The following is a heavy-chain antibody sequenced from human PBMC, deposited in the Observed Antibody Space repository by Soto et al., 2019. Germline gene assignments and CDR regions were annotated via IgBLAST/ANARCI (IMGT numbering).Heavy chain of an antibody. D-gene: IGHD6-19*01. V-gene: IGHV1-69*01. J-gene: IGHJ6*02. Sequence: QVQLVQSGAEVKKPGSSVKVSCKASGGTFSSYAISWVRQAPGQGLEWMGGIIPIFGTANYAQKFQGRVTITADESTSTAYMELSSLRSEDTAVYYCARDGEEYRSGWMNYYYYGMDVWGQGTTVTVSS. CDR2: IIPIFGTA. CDR1: GGTFSSYA. CDR3: ARDGEEYRSGWMNYYYYGMDV.